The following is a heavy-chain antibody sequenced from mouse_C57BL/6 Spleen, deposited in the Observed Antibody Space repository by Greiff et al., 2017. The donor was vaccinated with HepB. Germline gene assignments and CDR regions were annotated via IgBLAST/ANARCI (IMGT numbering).Heavy chain of an antibody. Sequence: VKLMESGPGLVQPSQSLSITCTVSGFSLTSYGVHWVRQSPGKGLEWLGVIWRGGSTDYNAAFMSRLSITKDNSKSQVFFKMNSLQADDTAIYYCAKNSGGSSGPFAYWGQGTLVTVSA. CDR2: IWRGGST. V-gene: IGHV2-5*01. D-gene: IGHD3-2*02. J-gene: IGHJ3*01. CDR3: AKNSGGSSGPFAY. CDR1: GFSLTSYG.